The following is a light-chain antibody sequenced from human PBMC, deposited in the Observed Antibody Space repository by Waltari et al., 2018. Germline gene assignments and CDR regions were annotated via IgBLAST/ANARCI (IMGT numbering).Light chain of an antibody. CDR3: QQYNNWPPWT. J-gene: IGKJ1*01. Sequence: EIVMTQSPATLSVSPGERATLSCRASQSVSSKLAWYQQKPGPAPRLLISGGSTRATGVPARFSGSGFGTEFTLTISSMQSEDFAVYYCQQYNNWPPWTFGQGTKVEI. CDR1: QSVSSK. V-gene: IGKV3-15*01. CDR2: GGS.